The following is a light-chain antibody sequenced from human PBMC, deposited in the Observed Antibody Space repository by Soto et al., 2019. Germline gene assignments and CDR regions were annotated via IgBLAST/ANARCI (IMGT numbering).Light chain of an antibody. CDR2: DTT. CDR1: HSDIGASYG. Sequence: QAVVTQPPSVTGAPGQRVTISCTGSHSDIGASYGVHWYQQFPHSAPKLLIYDTTNRPSGVPDRFSGSRSGTSASLAITGLQAEDEADYYCQSFDSSRIGLLFGGGTKLTVL. J-gene: IGLJ2*01. V-gene: IGLV1-40*01. CDR3: QSFDSSRIGLL.